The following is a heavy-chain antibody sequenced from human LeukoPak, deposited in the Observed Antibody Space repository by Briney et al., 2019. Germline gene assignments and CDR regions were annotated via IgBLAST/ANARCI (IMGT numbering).Heavy chain of an antibody. CDR3: ARVEGSITISRMDV. CDR2: ISSSGSTI. Sequence: KSGGSLRLSCAASGFTFSSYDMSWIRQAPGKGLEWVSYISSSGSTIYYADSVKGRFTISRDNAKNSLYLQMNSLRAEDTAVYYCARVEGSITISRMDVWGQGTTVTVSS. D-gene: IGHD3-3*01. V-gene: IGHV3-11*01. J-gene: IGHJ6*02. CDR1: GFTFSSYD.